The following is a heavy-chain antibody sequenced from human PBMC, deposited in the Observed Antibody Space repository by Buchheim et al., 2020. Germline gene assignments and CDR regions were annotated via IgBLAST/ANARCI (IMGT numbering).Heavy chain of an antibody. CDR1: GFTFSSYA. J-gene: IGHJ4*02. Sequence: QVQLVESGGGVVQPGRSLRLSCAASGFTFSSYAMHWVRQAPGKGLEWVAVISYDGSNKYYADSVKGRFTIFRDNSKNTLYLQMNSLRAEDTAVYYCARVAKYYYDSSGYYYEYWGQGTL. V-gene: IGHV3-30-3*01. CDR3: ARVAKYYYDSSGYYYEY. CDR2: ISYDGSNK. D-gene: IGHD3-22*01.